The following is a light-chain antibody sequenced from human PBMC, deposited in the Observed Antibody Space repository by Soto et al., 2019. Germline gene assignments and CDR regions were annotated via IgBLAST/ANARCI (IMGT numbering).Light chain of an antibody. V-gene: IGKV3-15*01. CDR1: QSVTSN. CDR3: QHYDIWPLT. Sequence: EIVLTQSPATLSLSPGERATLSCRASQSVTSNYLAWYQQKPGQAPRLLVYGASTRATGVPARSSGSGSGTEFTLTISDLQSEDFAVYFCQHYDIWPLTFGGGTKVDIK. CDR2: GAS. J-gene: IGKJ4*01.